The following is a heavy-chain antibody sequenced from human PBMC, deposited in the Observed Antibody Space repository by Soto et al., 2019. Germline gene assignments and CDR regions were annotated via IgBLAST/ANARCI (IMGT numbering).Heavy chain of an antibody. V-gene: IGHV3-23*01. CDR2: ISGSGGST. D-gene: IGHD3-10*01. CDR1: GFTFSSYA. CDR3: AKDVWEHYYYGSGSYFPFDY. J-gene: IGHJ4*02. Sequence: EVQLLESGGGLVQPGGSLRLSCAASGFTFSSYAMSWVRQAPGKGLEWVSAISGSGGSTYYADSVKGRFTISRDNSKNTLYLQMNSLRAEDTAVYYCAKDVWEHYYYGSGSYFPFDYWGQGTLVTVSS.